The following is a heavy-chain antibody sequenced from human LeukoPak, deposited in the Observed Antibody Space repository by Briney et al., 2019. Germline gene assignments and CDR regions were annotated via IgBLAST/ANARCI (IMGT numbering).Heavy chain of an antibody. Sequence: PSETLSLTCAVYGGSFSGYYWSWIRQPPGKGLEWIGEINHSGSTNYNPSLKSRVTISVDTSKNQLSLKLSSVTAADTAVYYCARYVWGSYPTYEDYWGQGTLVTVSS. CDR3: ARYVWGSYPTYEDY. CDR1: GGSFSGYY. V-gene: IGHV4-34*01. CDR2: INHSGST. J-gene: IGHJ4*02. D-gene: IGHD3-16*02.